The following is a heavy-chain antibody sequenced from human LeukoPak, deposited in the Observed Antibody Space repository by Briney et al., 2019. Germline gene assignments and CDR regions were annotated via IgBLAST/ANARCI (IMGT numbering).Heavy chain of an antibody. CDR2: FDPEDGET. J-gene: IGHJ4*02. CDR1: GYTLTELS. Sequence: ASVKVSCKVSGYTLTELSMHWVRQAPGKGLEWMGGFDPEDGETIYAQKFQGRVTMTEDTSTDTAYMELSSLRSEDTAVYYCATPKPPGPNPVGFDYGAQEPLVTFSS. D-gene: IGHD3-10*01. V-gene: IGHV1-24*01. CDR3: ATPKPPGPNPVGFDY.